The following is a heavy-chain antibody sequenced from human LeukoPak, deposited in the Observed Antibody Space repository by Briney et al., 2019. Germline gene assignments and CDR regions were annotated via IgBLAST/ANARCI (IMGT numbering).Heavy chain of an antibody. CDR2: IYPGDSDT. CDR3: AGDYYDSSGYYPDAFDI. V-gene: IGHV5-51*01. J-gene: IGHJ3*02. Sequence: GESLQISCKGSGYSFTSYWIGWVRQMPGKGLEWMGIIYPGDSDTRYSPSFQGQVTISADKSISTAYLQWSSLKASDTAMYYCAGDYYDSSGYYPDAFDIWGQGTMVTVSS. D-gene: IGHD3-22*01. CDR1: GYSFTSYW.